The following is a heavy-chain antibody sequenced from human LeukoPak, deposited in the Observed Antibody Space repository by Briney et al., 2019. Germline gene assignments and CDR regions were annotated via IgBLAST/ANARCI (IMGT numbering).Heavy chain of an antibody. CDR1: GGSISSSSYF. CDR2: IFYSGST. CDR3: AIHVGTHNAQGY. V-gene: IGHV4-39*01. Sequence: SETLSLTCTVSGGSISSSSYFWGWIRQPPGKGLEWIGSIFYSGSTYYNPSLNSRVTISIDTSKNQFSLKLSSVTAADTAVYYCAIHVGTHNAQGYWGQGTLVTVSS. D-gene: IGHD1-26*01. J-gene: IGHJ4*02.